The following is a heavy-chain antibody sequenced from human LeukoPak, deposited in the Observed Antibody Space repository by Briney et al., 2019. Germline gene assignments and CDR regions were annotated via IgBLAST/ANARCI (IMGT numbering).Heavy chain of an antibody. V-gene: IGHV3-74*01. CDR1: GFNFNNDW. J-gene: IGHJ4*02. Sequence: GGSLRLSCTVSGFNFNNDWRHWVRQAPGKGLVWVSRMNNDGRVISYADSVNGRFTISRDNAKNTLYLQMNGLRAEDTAVYYCAGEFEATGFWALDYWGQGTLVTASS. D-gene: IGHD3-16*01. CDR3: AGEFEATGFWALDY. CDR2: MNNDGRVI.